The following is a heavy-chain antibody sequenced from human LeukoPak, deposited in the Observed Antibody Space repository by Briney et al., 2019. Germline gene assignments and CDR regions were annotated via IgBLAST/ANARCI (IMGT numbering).Heavy chain of an antibody. D-gene: IGHD3-10*01. CDR1: GGSFCGYY. CDR2: INHSGST. Sequence: PSETLSLTCAVYGGSFCGYYWSWIRQPPGKGLEWIGEINHSGSTNYNPSLKSRVTISVDTSKKQFSLKLSSVTAADTAVYYCARETPYGSGSYPFDYWGQGILVTVSS. J-gene: IGHJ4*02. CDR3: ARETPYGSGSYPFDY. V-gene: IGHV4-34*01.